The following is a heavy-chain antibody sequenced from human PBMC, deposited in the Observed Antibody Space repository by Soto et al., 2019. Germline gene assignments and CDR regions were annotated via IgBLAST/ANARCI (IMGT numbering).Heavy chain of an antibody. Sequence: ASVKVSCKASGGTFSSYAISWVRQAPGQGLEWMGGIIPIFGTANYAQKFQGRVTITADESTSTAYMELSSLRSEDTAVYYCARGGATIPYYYYGMDVWGQGTTVTVSS. D-gene: IGHD2-2*02. CDR2: IIPIFGTA. CDR3: ARGGATIPYYYYGMDV. J-gene: IGHJ6*02. CDR1: GGTFSSYA. V-gene: IGHV1-69*13.